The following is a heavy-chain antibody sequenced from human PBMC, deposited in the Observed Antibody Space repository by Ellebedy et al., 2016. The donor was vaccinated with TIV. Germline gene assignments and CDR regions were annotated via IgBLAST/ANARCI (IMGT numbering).Heavy chain of an antibody. Sequence: GESLKISCAASGFTFSTYGMHWVRQAPGKGLEWVAVISYDGSFKYYADSVKGRFTISRDNSKTTLYLQMYSLRADDTAVYYCVKDLYYERAYWGQGTLVTVSS. V-gene: IGHV3-30*18. J-gene: IGHJ4*02. CDR3: VKDLYYERAY. D-gene: IGHD3-16*01. CDR2: ISYDGSFK. CDR1: GFTFSTYG.